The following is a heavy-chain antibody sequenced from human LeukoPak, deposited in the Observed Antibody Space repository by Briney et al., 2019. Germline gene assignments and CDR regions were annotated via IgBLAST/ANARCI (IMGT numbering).Heavy chain of an antibody. V-gene: IGHV1-2*02. Sequence: GESLKISCKGSGYSFTSYWIGWVRQAPGQGLEWMGWINPNSGGTNYAQKFQGRVTMTRDTSISTAYMELSRLRSDDTAVYYCARDGLATINFDYWGQGTLVTVSS. CDR3: ARDGLATINFDY. CDR2: INPNSGGT. CDR1: GYSFTSYW. D-gene: IGHD5-24*01. J-gene: IGHJ4*02.